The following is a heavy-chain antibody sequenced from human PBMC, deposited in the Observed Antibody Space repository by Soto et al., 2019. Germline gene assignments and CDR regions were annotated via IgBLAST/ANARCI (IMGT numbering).Heavy chain of an antibody. CDR2: ISAGGSNT. CDR3: AKDPTGTTRNFDC. J-gene: IGHJ4*02. CDR1: GFTFSSYA. V-gene: IGHV3-23*01. D-gene: IGHD1-7*01. Sequence: GGSLRLSCAASGFTFSSYAMSWVRQAPGKGLEWVSVISAGGSNTYYADSVKGRLTISRDNSKNTLYLQMNSLRAEDTALYYCAKDPTGTTRNFDCWGQGTLVTVSS.